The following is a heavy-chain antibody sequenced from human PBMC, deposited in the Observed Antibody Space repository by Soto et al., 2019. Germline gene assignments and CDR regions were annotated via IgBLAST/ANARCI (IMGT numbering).Heavy chain of an antibody. CDR1: GFTFSSYA. J-gene: IGHJ5*02. CDR3: AKRYSSTWDLNWFDP. Sequence: RLSCAASGFTFSSYAMSWVRQAPGKGLEWVSTISGSDGSTYYADSVKGRFTISRDNSKNTLFLQMNSLRAEDTAVYYCAKRYSSTWDLNWFDPWGQGTLVTVSS. CDR2: ISGSDGST. D-gene: IGHD6-13*01. V-gene: IGHV3-23*01.